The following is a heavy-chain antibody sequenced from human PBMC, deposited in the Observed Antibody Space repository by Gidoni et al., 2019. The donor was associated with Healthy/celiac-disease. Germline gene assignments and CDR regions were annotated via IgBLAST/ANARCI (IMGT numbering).Heavy chain of an antibody. CDR1: GFTFSSYS. Sequence: VQLVESGGGLVKPGRSLRLSCAASGFTFSSYSMNWVRQDPGKGLKRVSSISSSSSYIYYADSVKGRCTISRDNAKNSLYLQMNSLRAEDTAVYYCASFGHYVRYFDLWGRGTLVTVSS. J-gene: IGHJ2*01. CDR2: ISSSSSYI. D-gene: IGHD3-10*01. V-gene: IGHV3-21*01. CDR3: ASFGHYVRYFDL.